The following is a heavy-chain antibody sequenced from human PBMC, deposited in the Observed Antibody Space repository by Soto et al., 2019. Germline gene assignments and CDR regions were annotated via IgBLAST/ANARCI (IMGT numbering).Heavy chain of an antibody. CDR2: TYYRSKWYN. D-gene: IGHD2-2*01. V-gene: IGHV6-1*01. CDR1: GGSVSSNSAA. CDR3: AKSDQRLLAYYGLDV. Sequence: SQTHSLTCAISGGSVSSNSAAWNWIRQSPSRGLDWLGRTYYRSKWYNGYAVSVKSRITINPDTSKNQFFLQLNSVTPEDTAVYYCAKSDQRLLAYYGLDVCGQLTTVAHSS. J-gene: IGHJ6*02.